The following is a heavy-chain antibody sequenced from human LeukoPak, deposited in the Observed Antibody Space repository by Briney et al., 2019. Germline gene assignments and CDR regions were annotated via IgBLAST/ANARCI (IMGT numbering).Heavy chain of an antibody. CDR1: GFAFSSYW. Sequence: PGGSLRLSCAASGFAFSSYWMHLVRQAPGEGLVWVSRINSGGITTSYADSVKGRFTISRDNAKNTLYPQMNSLRAEDTAVYFCARDGSLPDYWGQGTLVTVSS. CDR2: INSGGITT. CDR3: ARDGSLPDY. V-gene: IGHV3-74*01. J-gene: IGHJ4*02.